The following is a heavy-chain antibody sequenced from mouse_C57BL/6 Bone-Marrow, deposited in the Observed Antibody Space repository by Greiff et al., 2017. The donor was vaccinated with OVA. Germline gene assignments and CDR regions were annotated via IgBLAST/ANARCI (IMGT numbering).Heavy chain of an antibody. D-gene: IGHD2-4*01. CDR3: ARVNDYDGAWFAY. CDR1: GYSITSGYD. Sequence: DVQLQESGPGMVKPSQSLSLTCTVTGYSITSGYDWHWIRHFPGNKLEWMGYISYSGSTNYNPSLKSRISITHDTSKNHFFLKLNSVTTEDTATYYCARVNDYDGAWFAYWGQGTLVTVSA. J-gene: IGHJ3*01. V-gene: IGHV3-1*01. CDR2: ISYSGST.